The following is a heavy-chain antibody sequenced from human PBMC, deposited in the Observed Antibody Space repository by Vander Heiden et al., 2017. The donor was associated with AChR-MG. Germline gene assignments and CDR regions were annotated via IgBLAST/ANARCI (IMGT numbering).Heavy chain of an antibody. V-gene: IGHV3-30*18. Sequence: QVQLVESGGRVVQPGRSLRLSCAASGFAFSDYAMHWVRQAPGKGLDWVAFISYHGSNKYYADSVKGRFTISRDISKNTLYLQMNSLRSEDTAVYYCAKDRGSVVVVGSDSWGQGTLVTVSS. CDR2: ISYHGSNK. J-gene: IGHJ4*02. D-gene: IGHD2-15*01. CDR3: AKDRGSVVVVGSDS. CDR1: GFAFSDYA.